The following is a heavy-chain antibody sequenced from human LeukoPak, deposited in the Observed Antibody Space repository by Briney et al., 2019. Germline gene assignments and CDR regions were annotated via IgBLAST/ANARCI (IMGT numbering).Heavy chain of an antibody. Sequence: PSETLSLTCAVYGGSFSDYYWSWIRQPPGKGLEWIGEINHSGSTNYNPSLKSRVTISVDTSKNQFSLKLSSVTAADTAVYYCAKARGDSSGYYYFDYWGQGTLVTVSS. CDR3: AKARGDSSGYYYFDY. J-gene: IGHJ4*02. CDR2: INHSGST. V-gene: IGHV4-34*01. CDR1: GGSFSDYY. D-gene: IGHD3-22*01.